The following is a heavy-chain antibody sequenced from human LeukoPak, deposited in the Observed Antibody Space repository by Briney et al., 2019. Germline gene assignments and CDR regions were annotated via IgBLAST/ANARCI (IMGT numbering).Heavy chain of an antibody. D-gene: IGHD3-10*01. Sequence: GASVKVSCKASGYTFTGYYMHWVRQAPGQGLEWMGWINPNSGGTNYAQKFQGRVTMTRDTSISTAYMELSRLRSDDTAVYYCARAVRAAAVGYFDYWGQGTLVTVSS. J-gene: IGHJ4*02. CDR1: GYTFTGYY. CDR2: INPNSGGT. V-gene: IGHV1-2*02. CDR3: ARAVRAAAVGYFDY.